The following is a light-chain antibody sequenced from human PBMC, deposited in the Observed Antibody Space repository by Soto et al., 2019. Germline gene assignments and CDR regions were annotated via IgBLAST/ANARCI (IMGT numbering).Light chain of an antibody. CDR3: QQYGSSPPTYT. J-gene: IGKJ2*01. CDR1: QSVSSSY. Sequence: EIVLTQSPGTLSLSPGERATLSCRASQSVSSSYLAWYQQKPGQAPRHLIYGASSRATGIPDRFSGSGSGTDFTLTISRLEPEDFAVYYCQQYGSSPPTYTFGQGTKLEIK. CDR2: GAS. V-gene: IGKV3-20*01.